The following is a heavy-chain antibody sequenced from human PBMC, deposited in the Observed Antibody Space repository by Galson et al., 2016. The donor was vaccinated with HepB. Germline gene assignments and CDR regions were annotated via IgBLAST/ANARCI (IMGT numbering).Heavy chain of an antibody. CDR1: GYTFTSYD. CDR3: ARHPPRWYEELLVYGLDV. D-gene: IGHD3-10*01. Sequence: SVKVSCKASGYTFTSYDINWVRQATGQGLEWMGWMNPNSGNTGYEQKFQGRVTMTRDTSISTAYMELSSLKSEDTAVYYCARHPPRWYEELLVYGLDVWGQGTTVTVSS. V-gene: IGHV1-8*01. CDR2: MNPNSGNT. J-gene: IGHJ6*02.